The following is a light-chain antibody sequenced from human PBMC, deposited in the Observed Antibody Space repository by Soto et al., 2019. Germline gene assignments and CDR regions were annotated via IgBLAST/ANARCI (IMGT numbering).Light chain of an antibody. Sequence: EIVMTQSPATLSVSPGERATLSCRASQSVSSNLAWYQQRPGQAPRLLIYGASTRATGIPARFSGSGSGTDFTLTISSLHSEDFAVYYCQQYNKWPRTFGQGTKVDIK. CDR1: QSVSSN. CDR2: GAS. J-gene: IGKJ1*01. V-gene: IGKV3-15*01. CDR3: QQYNKWPRT.